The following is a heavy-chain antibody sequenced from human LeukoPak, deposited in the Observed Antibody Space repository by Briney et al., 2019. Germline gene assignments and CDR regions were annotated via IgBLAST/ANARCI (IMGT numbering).Heavy chain of an antibody. CDR2: ISSRGSTI. V-gene: IGHV3-48*03. CDR3: ARDHDSSGYSFDY. CDR1: GFTFSSFE. Sequence: GGSLRLSCAASGFTFSSFEMNWVRQAPGKGLEWVSYISSRGSTIYYADSVNGRFTISRDNAKKPVYLQMNSLRAEDTAVYYCARDHDSSGYSFDYWGQGTLVTVSS. J-gene: IGHJ4*02. D-gene: IGHD3-22*01.